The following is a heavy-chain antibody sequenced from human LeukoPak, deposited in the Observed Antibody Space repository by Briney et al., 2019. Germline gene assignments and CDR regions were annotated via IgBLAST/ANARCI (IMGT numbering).Heavy chain of an antibody. D-gene: IGHD6-13*01. CDR2: IYYSGST. CDR1: GGSISSYY. V-gene: IGHV4-59*01. J-gene: IGHJ2*01. Sequence: SETLSLTCTVSGGSISSYYWSWIRQPPGKGLEWIGYIYYSGSTNYNPSLKSRVTISVDTSKNQLSLKLSSVTAADTAVYYCARAYSSSKTNWYFDLWGRGTLVTVSS. CDR3: ARAYSSSKTNWYFDL.